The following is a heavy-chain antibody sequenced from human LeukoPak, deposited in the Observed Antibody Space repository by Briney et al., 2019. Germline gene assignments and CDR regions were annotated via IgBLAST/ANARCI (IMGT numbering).Heavy chain of an antibody. Sequence: SETLSLTCAVYGGSFSGYYWSWIRQPPGKGLEWIGEINHSGSTNYNPSLKSRVTISVDTSKNQFSLKLSSVTAADTAVYYCARESRWYSSSPSAFDIWGQGTMVTVSS. J-gene: IGHJ3*02. V-gene: IGHV4-34*01. CDR2: INHSGST. CDR1: GGSFSGYY. CDR3: ARESRWYSSSPSAFDI. D-gene: IGHD6-13*01.